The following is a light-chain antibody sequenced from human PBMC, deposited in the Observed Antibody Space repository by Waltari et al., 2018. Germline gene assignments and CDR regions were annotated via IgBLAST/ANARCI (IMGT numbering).Light chain of an antibody. J-gene: IGKJ1*01. V-gene: IGKV3-20*01. Sequence: SCWPSQTVGWTVALYLQRPGHAPMLLLHHASIRATGIPDRFSGSGSGTDFSLTISRLEPEDFAVYYCQKYGTRPATFGQGTKVEFK. CDR3: QKYGTRPAT. CDR1: QTVGWTV. CDR2: HAS.